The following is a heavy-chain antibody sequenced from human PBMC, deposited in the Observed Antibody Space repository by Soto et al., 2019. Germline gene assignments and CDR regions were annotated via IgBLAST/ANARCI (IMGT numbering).Heavy chain of an antibody. Sequence: PSETLSLTCAVYGGSFSGYYWSWIRQPPEKGLEWIGEINHSGSTNYNPSLKSRVTISVDTSKNQFSLKLSSVTAADTAVYYCARGPSIVVVPAANDYYMDVWGKGTTVTVSS. D-gene: IGHD2-2*01. J-gene: IGHJ6*03. CDR1: GGSFSGYY. CDR3: ARGPSIVVVPAANDYYMDV. V-gene: IGHV4-34*01. CDR2: INHSGST.